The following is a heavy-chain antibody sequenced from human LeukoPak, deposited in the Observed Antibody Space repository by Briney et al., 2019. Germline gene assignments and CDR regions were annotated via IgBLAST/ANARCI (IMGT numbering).Heavy chain of an antibody. Sequence: PGRSLSLSCAASGFTFSSYGMHWVRQAPGKGLEWVAVISYDESNKYYADSVKGRFTISRDNSKNTLYLQMNSLRAEDTAVYYCAKEGGGDYFDYWGQGTLVTVSS. J-gene: IGHJ4*02. V-gene: IGHV3-30*18. CDR3: AKEGGGDYFDY. D-gene: IGHD3-16*01. CDR2: ISYDESNK. CDR1: GFTFSSYG.